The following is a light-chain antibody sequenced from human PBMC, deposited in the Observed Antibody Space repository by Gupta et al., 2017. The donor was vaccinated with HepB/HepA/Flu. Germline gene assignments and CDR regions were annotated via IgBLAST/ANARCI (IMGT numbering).Light chain of an antibody. Sequence: IQMSQSPSSLSASVGDRITITCRASQTISTYLNWYQQKPGKAPNLLIYATSNLQSGVPSRFSGSGFGTDFTLTISSLQPEDFATYYCQQSFTTKYTFGQGNKLAIK. CDR2: ATS. CDR1: QTISTY. CDR3: QQSFTTKYT. J-gene: IGKJ2*01. V-gene: IGKV1-39*01.